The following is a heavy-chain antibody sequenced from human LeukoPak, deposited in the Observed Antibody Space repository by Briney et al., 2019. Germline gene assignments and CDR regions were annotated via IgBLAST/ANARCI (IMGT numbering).Heavy chain of an antibody. CDR1: GGTFSSYA. CDR2: IIPIFGTA. Sequence: ASVEVSCKASGGTFSSYAISWVRQAPGQGLEWMGGIIPIFGTANYAQKFQGRVTITADESTSTAYMELSSLRSEDTAVYYCARDSGQYYDSSPSWWGQGTLVTVSS. CDR3: ARDSGQYYDSSPSW. D-gene: IGHD3-22*01. V-gene: IGHV1-69*13. J-gene: IGHJ4*02.